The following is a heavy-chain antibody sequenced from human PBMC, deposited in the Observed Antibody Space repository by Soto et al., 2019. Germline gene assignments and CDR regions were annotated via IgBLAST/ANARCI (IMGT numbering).Heavy chain of an antibody. V-gene: IGHV3-23*01. CDR3: ARVMVSFDAFDI. J-gene: IGHJ3*02. CDR2: IVASGGIT. Sequence: PGGSLRLSCAASGFTFSSYPMSWVRQAPGQGLEWVSGIVASGGITYYADSVKGRFTISRDNSKNTLYLQMNSLRDEDTAVYYCARVMVSFDAFDIWGQGTMVTVSS. D-gene: IGHD2-8*01. CDR1: GFTFSSYP.